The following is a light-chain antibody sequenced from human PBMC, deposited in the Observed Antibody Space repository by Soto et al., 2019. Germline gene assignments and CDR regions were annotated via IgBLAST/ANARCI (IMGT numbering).Light chain of an antibody. CDR2: AAS. V-gene: IGKV3-20*01. CDR1: QSVSSNY. J-gene: IGKJ4*01. Sequence: VVLTQSPGTLSLSPGERATLSCRASQSVSSNYLAWYQQKPDQAPRLLMYAASSRATGIPDRFTGSGSGTNFTLNISSLETEHFAMYYSPQYGGSPGTFGGGTKVEIK. CDR3: PQYGGSPGT.